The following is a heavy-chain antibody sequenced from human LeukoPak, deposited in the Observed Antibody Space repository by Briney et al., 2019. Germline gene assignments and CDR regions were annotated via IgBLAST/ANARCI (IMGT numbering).Heavy chain of an antibody. CDR3: ARQNIAAAGRIAKHAFDI. D-gene: IGHD6-13*01. Sequence: GESLKISCKGSGYSFASYWIGWVRQMPGKGLEWMGIIYPGDSDTRYSPSFQGQVTISADKSISTAYLQWSSLKASDTAMYYCARQNIAAAGRIAKHAFDIWGQGTMVTVSS. V-gene: IGHV5-51*01. CDR1: GYSFASYW. J-gene: IGHJ3*02. CDR2: IYPGDSDT.